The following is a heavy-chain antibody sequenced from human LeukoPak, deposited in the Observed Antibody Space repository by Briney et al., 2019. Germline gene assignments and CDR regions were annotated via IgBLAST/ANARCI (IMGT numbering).Heavy chain of an antibody. V-gene: IGHV3-48*03. D-gene: IGHD6-6*01. CDR1: GFTFSSYE. J-gene: IGHJ4*02. CDR3: AREGSSSANSKEFDY. Sequence: GGSLRLSCAASGFTFSSYEMNWVRQAPGKGLEWVSYISDSGSTIYYADSVKGRFTISRDNAKNSLYLQMNSPRAEDTAVYYCAREGSSSANSKEFDYWGQGTLVTVSS. CDR2: ISDSGSTI.